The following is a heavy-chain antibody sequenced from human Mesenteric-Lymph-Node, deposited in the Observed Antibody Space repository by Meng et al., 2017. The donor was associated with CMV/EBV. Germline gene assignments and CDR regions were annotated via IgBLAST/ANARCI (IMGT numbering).Heavy chain of an antibody. CDR3: ARAGIAARPFDY. D-gene: IGHD6-6*01. CDR2: INPSGGST. Sequence: SCKASGYTFSSYYMHWVRQAPGQGLEWMGIINPSGGSTSYAQKFQGRVTMTRDTSTSTVYMELSSLRSEDTAVYYCARAGIAARPFDYWGQGTLVTVSS. J-gene: IGHJ4*02. CDR1: GYTFSSYY. V-gene: IGHV1-46*01.